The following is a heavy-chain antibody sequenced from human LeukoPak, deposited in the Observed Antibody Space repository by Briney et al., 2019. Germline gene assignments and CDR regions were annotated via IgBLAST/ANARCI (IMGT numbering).Heavy chain of an antibody. CDR2: VYSTGTT. Sequence: SDTLSLTCTVSGGSLSPYYWTWIRQSPGKGLEWIGYVYSTGTTNYNPSLKSRVTISVDTSKNQFSLKLSSVTAADTAVYYCARRYCSSTSCPSFDYWGQGTLVTVSS. D-gene: IGHD2-2*01. CDR1: GGSLSPYY. J-gene: IGHJ4*02. CDR3: ARRYCSSTSCPSFDY. V-gene: IGHV4-59*07.